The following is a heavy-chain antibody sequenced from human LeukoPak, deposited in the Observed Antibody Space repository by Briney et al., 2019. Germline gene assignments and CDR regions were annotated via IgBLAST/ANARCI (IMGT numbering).Heavy chain of an antibody. CDR3: ARVLRVIGSPPVPLDV. J-gene: IGHJ6*04. Sequence: SETLSLTCAVYGGSFSGYYWSWIRQPPGKGLEWIGEINHSGSTNYNPSLKSRVTISVDTSKNQFSLKLSSVTAADTAVYYCARVLRVIGSPPVPLDVWGKGTTVTVSS. CDR2: INHSGST. V-gene: IGHV4-34*01. D-gene: IGHD3-9*01. CDR1: GGSFSGYY.